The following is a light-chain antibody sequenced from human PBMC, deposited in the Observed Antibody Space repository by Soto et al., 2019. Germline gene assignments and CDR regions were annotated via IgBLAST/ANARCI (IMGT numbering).Light chain of an antibody. Sequence: DIQLTQSPSFLSASVGDRVTITCRASQDISSYLAWYQQKPGKAPKLLIYAASTVQSGVPSRFSGSGSGTEFTLTISRLQPEHFATYYCQHLNTYPLTFGGGTKVEIK. CDR3: QHLNTYPLT. CDR1: QDISSY. J-gene: IGKJ4*01. V-gene: IGKV1-9*01. CDR2: AAS.